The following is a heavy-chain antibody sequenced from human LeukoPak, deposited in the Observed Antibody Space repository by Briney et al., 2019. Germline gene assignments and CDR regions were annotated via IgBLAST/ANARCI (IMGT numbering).Heavy chain of an antibody. CDR2: IRSKANSYAT. D-gene: IGHD2-2*01. V-gene: IGHV3-73*01. CDR1: GFTFSGSA. Sequence: GGSLKLSCAASGFTFSGSAMHWVRQASGKGLEWVGRIRSKANSYATAYAASVKGRFTISRDDSKNTAYLQMNSLKTEDTAVYYCTRPKVVPAASMDVWGKGTTVTVSS. CDR3: TRPKVVPAASMDV. J-gene: IGHJ6*03.